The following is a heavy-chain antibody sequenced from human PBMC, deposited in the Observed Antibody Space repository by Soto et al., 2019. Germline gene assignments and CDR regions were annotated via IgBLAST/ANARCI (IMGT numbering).Heavy chain of an antibody. Sequence: QVKLVEFGGAVVQSGRSLRLSCTASSFRFSAYGMHWVRQAPGKGLEWVALISDDGKTQFFTESVEGRFTISRDNSRNTLYLQMNRLRPEDTAVYYCVKGGYQTGWPPFDQWGHGTRVTVSS. CDR3: VKGGYQTGWPPFDQ. D-gene: IGHD6-19*01. CDR1: SFRFSAYG. V-gene: IGHV3-30*18. J-gene: IGHJ4*01. CDR2: ISDDGKTQ.